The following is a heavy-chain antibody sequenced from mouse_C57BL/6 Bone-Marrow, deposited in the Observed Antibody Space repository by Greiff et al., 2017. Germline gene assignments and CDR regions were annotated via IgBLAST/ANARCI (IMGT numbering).Heavy chain of an antibody. V-gene: IGHV5-4*01. CDR1: GFTFSSYA. D-gene: IGHD2-4*01. CDR3: ARFSIYYDYGGFAY. Sequence: DVQLVESGGGLVKPGGSLKLSCAASGFTFSSYAMSWVRQTPEKRLEWVATISDGGSYTYYPDNVKGRFTISRDNAKNNLYLQMSHLKSEDTAMYYCARFSIYYDYGGFAYWGQGTLVTVSA. J-gene: IGHJ3*01. CDR2: ISDGGSYT.